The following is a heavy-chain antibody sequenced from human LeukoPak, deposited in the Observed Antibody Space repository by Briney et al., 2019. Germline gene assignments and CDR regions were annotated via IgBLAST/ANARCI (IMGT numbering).Heavy chain of an antibody. V-gene: IGHV4-34*01. J-gene: IGHJ4*02. CDR3: ASEYCSGGSCYFLH. Sequence: SETRSLTCAVYGGSFSGYYWSWIRQPPGKGLEWIGEINHSGSTNYNPSLKSRVTISVDTSKNQFSLKLSSVTAADTAVYYCASEYCSGGSCYFLHWGQGTLVTVSS. CDR2: INHSGST. D-gene: IGHD2-15*01. CDR1: GGSFSGYY.